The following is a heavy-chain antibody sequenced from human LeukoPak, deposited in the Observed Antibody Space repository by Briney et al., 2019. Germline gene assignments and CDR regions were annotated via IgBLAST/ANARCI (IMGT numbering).Heavy chain of an antibody. CDR3: ARGNGYCSGGSCYNWFDP. D-gene: IGHD2-15*01. Sequence: GGSLRLSCAASGFTFSSFWMHWVRQAPGKGLVWVSRINSDGSSTSYEDSVKGRFTISRDNAKNTLYLQMYSLRAEDTAVYYCARGNGYCSGGSCYNWFDPWGQGTLVTVSS. CDR2: INSDGSST. CDR1: GFTFSSFW. V-gene: IGHV3-74*01. J-gene: IGHJ5*02.